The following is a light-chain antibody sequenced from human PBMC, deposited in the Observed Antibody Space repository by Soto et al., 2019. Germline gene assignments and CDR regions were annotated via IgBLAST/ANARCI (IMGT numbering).Light chain of an antibody. V-gene: IGLV2-14*01. CDR1: SSDVGGYNF. J-gene: IGLJ3*02. CDR2: DVS. Sequence: QSALTQPASVSGSPGQSITISCTGTSSDVGGYNFVSWYQQHPGKAPKLMIYDVSSRPSGVSNRFSGSKSGNTASLTISGLQAEDVGDYYCSSYASSSTVVFGAGTKLTVL. CDR3: SSYASSSTVV.